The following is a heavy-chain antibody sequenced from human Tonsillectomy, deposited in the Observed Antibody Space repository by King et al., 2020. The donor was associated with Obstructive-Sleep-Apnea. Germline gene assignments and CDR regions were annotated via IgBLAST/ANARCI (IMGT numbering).Heavy chain of an antibody. D-gene: IGHD3-10*01. CDR2: IKQDGSEK. J-gene: IGHJ2*01. Sequence: QLVESGGGLVQPGGSLRLSCAASGFTFSSYWMSWVRQAPGKGLEWVANIKQDGSEKYYVDSVKVRFTISRDNAKNSLYLQMNSLRAEDTAVYYGARALSAIWFGDAWYFDLWGRGTLVTVSS. CDR3: ARALSAIWFGDAWYFDL. CDR1: GFTFSSYW. V-gene: IGHV3-7*03.